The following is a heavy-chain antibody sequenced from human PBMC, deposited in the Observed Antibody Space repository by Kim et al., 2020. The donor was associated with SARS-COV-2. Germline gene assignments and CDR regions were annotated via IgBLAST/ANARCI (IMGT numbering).Heavy chain of an antibody. V-gene: IGHV4-61*01. Sequence: SETLSLTCTVSGGSVSSGSYYWSWIRQPPGKGLEWIAYIYYTGSTNYIPSVKSRVTISLDTSKNQFSLNLNSVTAADTAVYYCARDRYSSSSLDFWGQGTLVTVSS. J-gene: IGHJ4*02. CDR3: ARDRYSSSSLDF. CDR2: IYYTGST. CDR1: GGSVSSGSYY. D-gene: IGHD6-6*01.